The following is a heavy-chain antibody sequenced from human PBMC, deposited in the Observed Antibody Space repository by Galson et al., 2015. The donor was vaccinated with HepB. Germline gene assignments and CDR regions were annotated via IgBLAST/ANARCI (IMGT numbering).Heavy chain of an antibody. J-gene: IGHJ6*02. CDR3: TTVTVTVQNYYYQYGMDL. Sequence: SLRLSCAASGFTFSNAFMSWVRQDPGKGLEGVGRIKSKTEVGTTDYAAPVKCRFSISRDESKGTLYLQMQRLKTEDTAVYYCTTVTVTVQNYYYQYGMDLWGQGTTVTVSS. CDR2: IKSKTEVGTT. V-gene: IGHV3-15*01. CDR1: GFTFSNAF. D-gene: IGHD4-17*01.